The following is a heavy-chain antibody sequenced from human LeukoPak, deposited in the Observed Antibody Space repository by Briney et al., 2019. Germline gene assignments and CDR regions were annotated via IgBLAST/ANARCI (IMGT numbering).Heavy chain of an antibody. V-gene: IGHV3-23*01. Sequence: GGSLRLSCAASGFTFSSYTMSWVRQAPGKGLEWGSAISGSGGSTYYADSLKGRFTTSRDNSENTLYLQMNSLRAEDTAVYYCAKGQQWLNRFDPWGQGTLVTVSS. J-gene: IGHJ5*02. D-gene: IGHD6-19*01. CDR1: GFTFSSYT. CDR2: ISGSGGST. CDR3: AKGQQWLNRFDP.